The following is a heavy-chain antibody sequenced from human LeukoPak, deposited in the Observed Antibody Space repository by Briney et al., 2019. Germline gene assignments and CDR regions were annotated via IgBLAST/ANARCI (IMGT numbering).Heavy chain of an antibody. J-gene: IGHJ6*02. CDR3: ARRIVVVPAASYYYYGMDV. Sequence: TSETPSLTCAVYGGSFSGYYWSWIRQPPGKGLEWIGEINHSGSTNYNPSLKSRVTISVDTSKNQFSLKLSSVTAADTAVYYCARRIVVVPAASYYYYGMDVWGQGTTVTVSS. CDR1: GGSFSGYY. CDR2: INHSGST. V-gene: IGHV4-34*01. D-gene: IGHD2-2*01.